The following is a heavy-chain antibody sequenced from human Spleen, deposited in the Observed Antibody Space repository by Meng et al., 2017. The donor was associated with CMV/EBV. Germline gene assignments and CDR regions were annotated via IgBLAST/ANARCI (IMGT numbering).Heavy chain of an antibody. J-gene: IGHJ6*02. CDR1: GFTFSSYT. CDR2: ISSSSSYI. CDR3: ARSIAARRVYYYYYGMDV. D-gene: IGHD6-6*01. Sequence: GESLKISCAASGFTFSSYTMNWVRQAPGKGLEWVSSISSSSSYIYYADSVQGRFTISRDNAKNSLYLQMNSLRAEDTAVYYCARSIAARRVYYYYYGMDVWGQGTTVTVSS. V-gene: IGHV3-21*01.